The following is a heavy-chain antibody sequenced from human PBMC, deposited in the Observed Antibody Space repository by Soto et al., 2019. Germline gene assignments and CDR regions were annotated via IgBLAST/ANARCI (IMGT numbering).Heavy chain of an antibody. CDR2: IYSGGST. CDR1: GFTVSSNY. D-gene: IGHD3-9*01. V-gene: IGHV3-53*01. CDR3: ARDYDILTGSRSDY. J-gene: IGHJ4*02. Sequence: QPGGSLRLSCAASGFTVSSNYMSWVRLAPGKGLEWVSVIYSGGSTYYADSGKGRFTISRDKSKNTLYLQMNSLRAEDTAVYYCARDYDILTGSRSDYWGQGTLVTVPQ.